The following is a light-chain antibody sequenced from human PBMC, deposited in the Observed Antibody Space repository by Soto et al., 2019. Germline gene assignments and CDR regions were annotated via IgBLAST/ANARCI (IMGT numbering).Light chain of an antibody. V-gene: IGKV3-11*01. CDR2: DAS. CDR1: QSVSDY. Sequence: EIVLTQSPATLSLSPGEGATISCRASQSVSDYLAWYQHKPGQAPRLLIYDASNRATGIPARFSGSGSGTDVTLTISSLEPEDFAVYYCQQRGNWPLTFGQGTKVEIK. J-gene: IGKJ1*01. CDR3: QQRGNWPLT.